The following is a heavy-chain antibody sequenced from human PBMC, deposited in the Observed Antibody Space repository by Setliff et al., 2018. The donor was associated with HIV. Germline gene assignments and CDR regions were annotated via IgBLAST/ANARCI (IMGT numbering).Heavy chain of an antibody. CDR3: VRGGRRRGFYYFGMDV. J-gene: IGHJ6*02. Sequence: NPSETLSLTCDVYGGSFSGYYWSWIRQPPGKGLEWIGEINHSGSTNYNPSLKSRVAISVDTSKTQLSLNLSSVTAADTAIYYCVRGGRRRGFYYFGMDVWGQGTTVTVSS. CDR1: GGSFSGYY. CDR2: INHSGST. D-gene: IGHD3-10*01. V-gene: IGHV4-34*01.